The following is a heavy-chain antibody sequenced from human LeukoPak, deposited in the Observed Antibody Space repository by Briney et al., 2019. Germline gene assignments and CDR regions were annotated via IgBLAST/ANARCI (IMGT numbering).Heavy chain of an antibody. V-gene: IGHV3-48*01. D-gene: IGHD3-22*01. CDR3: AREESSGTFDY. CDR1: GFTFSSYS. Sequence: GGSLRLSCAASGFTFSSYSMNWVRQAPGKGLEWVSYISSSSSTIYYADSVKGRFTISRDNAKNSLYLQMNSLRAEDTAVYYCAREESSGTFDYWGQGTLVTVSS. J-gene: IGHJ4*02. CDR2: ISSSSSTI.